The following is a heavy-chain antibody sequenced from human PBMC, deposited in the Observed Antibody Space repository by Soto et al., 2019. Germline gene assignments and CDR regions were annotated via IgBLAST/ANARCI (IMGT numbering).Heavy chain of an antibody. V-gene: IGHV5-51*01. CDR1: GYSFTSYW. D-gene: IGHD6-13*01. CDR2: IYPGDSDT. Sequence: EVQLVQSGAEVKKPGESLKISCKGSGYSFTSYWIGWVRQMPGKGLEWMGIIYPGDSDTIYSPAFQGQVTSSADKSISTAYLQWSSLKASDTAMYYGARQGAGQGRIAAAGTGGQYGMDVWGQGTTVTVSS. CDR3: ARQGAGQGRIAAAGTGGQYGMDV. J-gene: IGHJ6*02.